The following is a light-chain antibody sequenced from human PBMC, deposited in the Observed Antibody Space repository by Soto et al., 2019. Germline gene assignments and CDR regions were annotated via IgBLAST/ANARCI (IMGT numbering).Light chain of an antibody. CDR3: QQVASFPLT. J-gene: IGKJ4*01. V-gene: IGKV1D-12*01. CDR2: AAS. Sequence: DIQMTQSPSSVSASVGDRVTITCRASQNIHNWLAWYQQKPGKAPNLLIYAASNLQSGVPSRFSGSGSGTDFTLTISSLRPEDFATYFCQQVASFPLTFGGGTKVEI. CDR1: QNIHNW.